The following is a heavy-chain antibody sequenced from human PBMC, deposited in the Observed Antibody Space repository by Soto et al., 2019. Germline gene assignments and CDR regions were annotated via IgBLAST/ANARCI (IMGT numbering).Heavy chain of an antibody. D-gene: IGHD3-22*01. V-gene: IGHV4-30-4*01. J-gene: IGHJ6*02. CDR2: IYYSGST. Sequence: PSETLSLTCTVSGGSISSGDYYWSWIRQPPGKGLEWIGYIYYSGSTYYNPSLKSRVTISVDTSKNQFSLKLSSATAADTAVYYCARDSSGYPPERVMDVWGQGTTVTVSS. CDR1: GGSISSGDYY. CDR3: ARDSSGYPPERVMDV.